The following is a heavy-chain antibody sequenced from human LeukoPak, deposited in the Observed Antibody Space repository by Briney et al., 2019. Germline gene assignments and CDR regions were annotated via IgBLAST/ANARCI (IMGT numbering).Heavy chain of an antibody. CDR2: TNAGNGNT. J-gene: IGHJ4*02. Sequence: ASVKVSCKTSGYTFSTYTMHWVRQAPGQRLEWMGWTNAGNGNTKFSQKFQGRVTITRDTSASTAYMEMSSLRSEDTALYYCAREIDRDDYNRFFDYWGQGTLVTVSS. V-gene: IGHV1-3*01. CDR1: GYTFSTYT. CDR3: AREIDRDDYNRFFDY. D-gene: IGHD5-24*01.